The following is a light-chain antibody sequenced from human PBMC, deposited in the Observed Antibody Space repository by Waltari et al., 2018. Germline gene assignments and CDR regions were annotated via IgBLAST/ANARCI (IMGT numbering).Light chain of an antibody. J-gene: IGLJ2*01. V-gene: IGLV2-11*01. Sequence: QAGLTQPRSVSGSPGQSVTLSCPGISSAVGVHKSGSWYQQHPGKAPQLMIYVGHKRPSGVPDRFSGSKSANTASLTISGLQAEDEADYSCCSYAGSYVIFGEGTKLTVL. CDR3: CSYAGSYVI. CDR2: VGH. CDR1: SSAVGVHKS.